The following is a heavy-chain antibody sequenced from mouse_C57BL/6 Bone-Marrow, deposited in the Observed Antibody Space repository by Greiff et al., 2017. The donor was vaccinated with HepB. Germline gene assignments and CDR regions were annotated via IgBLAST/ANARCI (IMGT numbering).Heavy chain of an antibody. CDR2: ISYDGSN. V-gene: IGHV3-6*01. J-gene: IGHJ3*01. CDR3: ARERPFAY. Sequence: EVQVVESGPGLVKPSQSLSLTCSVTVYSITSGYYWNWIRQFPGNKLEWMGYISYDGSNNYNPSLKNRISITRDTSKNQFFLKLNSVTTEDTATYYCARERPFAYWGQGTLVTVSA. CDR1: VYSITSGYY.